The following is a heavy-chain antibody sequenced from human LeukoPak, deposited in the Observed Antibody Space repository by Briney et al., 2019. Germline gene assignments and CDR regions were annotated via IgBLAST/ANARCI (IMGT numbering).Heavy chain of an antibody. J-gene: IGHJ4*02. Sequence: GGSLRVSCAASGFTVSSNYMSGVRQAPGKGLEWVSVIYSGGSTYYADSVKGRFTISRDNSKNTLYLQMNSLRAEDTAVYYCARDRRAVAGTSHWGQGTLVTVSS. CDR2: IYSGGST. V-gene: IGHV3-53*01. CDR3: ARDRRAVAGTSH. D-gene: IGHD6-19*01. CDR1: GFTVSSNY.